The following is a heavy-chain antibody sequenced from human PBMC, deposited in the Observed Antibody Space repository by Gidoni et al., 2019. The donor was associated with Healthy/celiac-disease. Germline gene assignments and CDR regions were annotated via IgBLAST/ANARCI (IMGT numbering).Heavy chain of an antibody. Sequence: QVQLVESGGGVVQPGRSLRLSCAASGFTFSSDAMHWVRQAPGKGLEWVAVISYDGSNKYYADSVKGRFTISRDNSKNTLYLQMNSLRAEDTAVYYCAPPDPMLLNFDYWGQGSLVTVSS. J-gene: IGHJ4*02. CDR2: ISYDGSNK. V-gene: IGHV3-30-3*01. CDR3: APPDPMLLNFDY. CDR1: GFTFSSDA. D-gene: IGHD2-8*01.